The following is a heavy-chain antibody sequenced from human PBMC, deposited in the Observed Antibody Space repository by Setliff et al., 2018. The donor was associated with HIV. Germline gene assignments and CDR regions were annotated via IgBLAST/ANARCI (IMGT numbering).Heavy chain of an antibody. D-gene: IGHD3-22*01. CDR2: INPSGDNT. Sequence: GASVKVSCKASGDTFTDYHMHWVRQAPGQGLEWMGIINPSGDNTDYAQKFQDRVIMTRDTSTSTVYMELSSLTSEDTAIYYCARDRYYRNYFESWGQGTLVTVSS. CDR3: ARDRYYRNYFES. V-gene: IGHV1-46*01. J-gene: IGHJ4*02. CDR1: GDTFTDYH.